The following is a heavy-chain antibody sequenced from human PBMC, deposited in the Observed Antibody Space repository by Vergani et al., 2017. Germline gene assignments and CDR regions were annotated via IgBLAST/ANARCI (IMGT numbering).Heavy chain of an antibody. J-gene: IGHJ6*02. CDR1: GFTFSSYA. V-gene: IGHV3-23*01. CDR2: ISGSGGST. CDR3: ARDCTSGGCPDNYGMDV. Sequence: EVQLLESGGGLVQPGGSLRLSCAASGFTFSSYAMSWVRQAPGKGLEWVSAISGSGGSTYYADSVKGRFIISRDNTNNSLFLQLRSLRAEDAAVYYCARDCTSGGCPDNYGMDVWGQGATVTVSS. D-gene: IGHD2-8*01.